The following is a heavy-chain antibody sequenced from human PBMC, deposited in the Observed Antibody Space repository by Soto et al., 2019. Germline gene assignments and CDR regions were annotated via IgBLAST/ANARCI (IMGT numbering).Heavy chain of an antibody. Sequence: QVQLQESGPGLVKPSQTLSLTCTVSGGSISSGGYYWSWIRQHPGTGLEWIGYIYYSGSTYYNPSLKSRVTISVDTSKNHFSLKLSSVTAADTAVYYCAAYLNHVTGYYSPYYYYYMDVWGKGTTVTVSS. J-gene: IGHJ6*03. CDR2: IYYSGST. V-gene: IGHV4-31*03. D-gene: IGHD3-9*01. CDR3: AAYLNHVTGYYSPYYYYYMDV. CDR1: GGSISSGGYY.